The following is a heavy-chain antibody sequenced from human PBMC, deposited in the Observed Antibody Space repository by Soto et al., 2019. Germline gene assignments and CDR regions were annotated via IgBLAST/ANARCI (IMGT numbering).Heavy chain of an antibody. V-gene: IGHV4-38-2*01. D-gene: IGHD2-15*01. CDR1: GFFSSSGNY. CDR3: ARARWYDAFDV. CDR2: IFHGGNT. Sequence: SETLSLTCAGGGFFSSSGNYWGWIRKPPGKGLEWIGSIFHGGNTYYNPSLKSRVTISVDMSKNQFSLKLNSVTAADTAVYYCARARWYDAFDVWGQGTVVTVSS. J-gene: IGHJ3*01.